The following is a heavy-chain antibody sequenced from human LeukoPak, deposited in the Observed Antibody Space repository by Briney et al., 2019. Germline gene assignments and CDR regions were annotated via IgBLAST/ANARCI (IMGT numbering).Heavy chain of an antibody. D-gene: IGHD6-19*01. V-gene: IGHV3-23*01. CDR2: ISGSGGST. CDR3: AKHSGTSGWYNDY. J-gene: IGHJ4*02. Sequence: PGGSLRLSCAASGFTFSSHAMSWVRQAPGKGLEWVSGISGSGGSTYYADSVKGRFTISRDNSKNTLYLEMNSLRAEDTAVYYCAKHSGTSGWYNDYWAREPWSPSPQ. CDR1: GFTFSSHA.